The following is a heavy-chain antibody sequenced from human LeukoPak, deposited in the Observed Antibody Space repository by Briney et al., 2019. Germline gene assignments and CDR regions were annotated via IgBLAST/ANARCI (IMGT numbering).Heavy chain of an antibody. J-gene: IGHJ3*02. V-gene: IGHV1-8*03. CDR3: ARDFSVGGYSYGDFLGNDAFDI. D-gene: IGHD5-18*01. Sequence: WASVKVSCKASGYTFTSYDINWVRQATGQGLEWMGWMNPNSGNTGYAQKFQGRVTITRNTSISTAYMELSSLRSDDTAVYYCARDFSVGGYSYGDFLGNDAFDIWGQGTMVTVSS. CDR2: MNPNSGNT. CDR1: GYTFTSYD.